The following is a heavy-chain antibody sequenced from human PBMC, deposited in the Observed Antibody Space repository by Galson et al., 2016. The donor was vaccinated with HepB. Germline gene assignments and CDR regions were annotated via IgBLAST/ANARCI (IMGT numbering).Heavy chain of an antibody. CDR3: AKAAQYCSSSSCRNWFDP. Sequence: LRLSCAASGFTFDDYAMHWVRQAPGKGLEWVSGISWNSGNTGYADSVQGRFTISRDNAKDSLYLQMNSLRPEDTALYFRAKAAQYCSSSSCRNWFDPWGLGTLVTVSS. CDR1: GFTFDDYA. D-gene: IGHD2-2*01. J-gene: IGHJ5*02. CDR2: ISWNSGNT. V-gene: IGHV3-9*01.